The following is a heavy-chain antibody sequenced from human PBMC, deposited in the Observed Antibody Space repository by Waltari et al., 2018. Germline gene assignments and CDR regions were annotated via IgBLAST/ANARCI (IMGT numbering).Heavy chain of an antibody. J-gene: IGHJ3*02. CDR2: IYISWST. D-gene: IGHD2-21*02. CDR3: ASAPACGGDCYSAFDI. Sequence: QVQLQESGPGLVKPSETLSRTCTDPGGSIRTSDWSWIRPPAGKGLEWIGRIYISWSTNYNPSLKSRVTMSVDTSKNHFSLRLSSVTAADTAVYYCASAPACGGDCYSAFDIWGQGTMVTVSS. CDR1: GGSIRTSD. V-gene: IGHV4-4*07.